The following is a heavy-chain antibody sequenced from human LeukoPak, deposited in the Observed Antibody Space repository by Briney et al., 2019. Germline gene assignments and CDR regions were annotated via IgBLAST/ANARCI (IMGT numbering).Heavy chain of an antibody. CDR2: IYSGGST. V-gene: IGHV3-53*01. CDR1: GFTVSSNY. CDR3: ARDYLTTSAFDV. J-gene: IGHJ3*01. Sequence: GGSLRLSCAASGFTVSSNYMSWVRQAPGKGLEWVSVIYSGGSTYYADSVKGRFTISRDNSKNTLYLQMNSLRAEDTAVYYCARDYLTTSAFDVWGQGTMVTVSS. D-gene: IGHD4-17*01.